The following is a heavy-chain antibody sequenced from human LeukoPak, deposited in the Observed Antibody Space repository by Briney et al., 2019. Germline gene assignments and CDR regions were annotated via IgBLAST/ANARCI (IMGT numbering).Heavy chain of an antibody. Sequence: SEPLSLTCAVYGGSFSGYYWSWIRQPPGKGLEWIGEINHSGSTNYNPSLKSRVTISADTSKNQYSLKLSSVTAADTAVYYCAANYYDSSGYVDYWGQGTLVTVSS. V-gene: IGHV4-34*01. J-gene: IGHJ4*02. CDR3: AANYYDSSGYVDY. CDR2: INHSGST. CDR1: GGSFSGYY. D-gene: IGHD3-22*01.